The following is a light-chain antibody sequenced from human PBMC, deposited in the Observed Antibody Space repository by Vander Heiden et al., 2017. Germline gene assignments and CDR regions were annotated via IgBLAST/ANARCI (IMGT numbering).Light chain of an antibody. CDR1: SSDIGIYNF. J-gene: IGLJ1*01. CDR3: CSYASGNTFV. V-gene: IGLV2-23*02. CDR2: EVN. Sequence: QSPLTPPASVSGSPGQSITISCTGTSSDIGIYNFVSWHQQHPGKAPKVMIYEVNKRPSGVSNRFSGSKSGNTASLTISGLQAEDDADYYCCSYASGNTFVFGTGTKVTVL.